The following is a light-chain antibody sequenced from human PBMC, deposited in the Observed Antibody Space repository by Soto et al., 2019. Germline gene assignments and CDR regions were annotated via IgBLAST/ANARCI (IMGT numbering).Light chain of an antibody. J-gene: IGLJ1*01. CDR1: KNDIGVYDF. Sequence: QSVLTQPPSASGSPGQSVTISCTGTKNDIGVYDFVSWYQHHPGKAPRLIIYEVVQRPSGVPDRFSCSKSGNTASLTVSGLQAADEADCFCKSYAGSNTDVVGSGTKVTVL. V-gene: IGLV2-8*01. CDR2: EVV. CDR3: KSYAGSNTDV.